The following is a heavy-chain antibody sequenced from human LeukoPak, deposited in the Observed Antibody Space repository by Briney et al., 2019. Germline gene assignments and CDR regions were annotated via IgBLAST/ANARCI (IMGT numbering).Heavy chain of an antibody. J-gene: IGHJ4*02. CDR1: GFTFSSDS. CDR2: ISSSGSTI. CDR3: ARAITMLRGPTYYLAY. D-gene: IGHD3-10*01. Sequence: GGSLRLSCAASGFTFSSDSMNWFRQAPGKGLEWVSYISSSGSTIYYADSVKGRFTISRDSAKNSLSLQMNSLRDEDTAMYYCARAITMLRGPTYYLAYWGQGILVTVSS. V-gene: IGHV3-48*02.